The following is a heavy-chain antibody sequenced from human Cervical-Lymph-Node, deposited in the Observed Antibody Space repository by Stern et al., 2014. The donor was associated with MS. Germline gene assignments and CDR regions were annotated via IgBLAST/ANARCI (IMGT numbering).Heavy chain of an antibody. Sequence: VQLVESGGGLMQPGGALSLSCAASGFTVSRSYMSWVRQAPRTGQEWVSVIYSAGTTYYADSVKGRFTISRDNSKNTLNLQMNSLRAEDTAVYYCARDPNYGSGYWGQGTLVTVSS. V-gene: IGHV3-53*01. CDR3: ARDPNYGSGY. J-gene: IGHJ4*02. CDR1: GFTVSRSY. D-gene: IGHD3-10*01. CDR2: IYSAGTT.